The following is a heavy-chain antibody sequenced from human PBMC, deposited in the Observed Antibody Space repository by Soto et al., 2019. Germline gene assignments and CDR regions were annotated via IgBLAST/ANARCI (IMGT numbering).Heavy chain of an antibody. D-gene: IGHD4-17*01. Sequence: QVQLQESGPGLVKPSETLSLTCTVSGGSISSYYWSWIRQPAGKGLEWIGRIYTSGSTNYNPSLRSRVTMLVDTSKNQFSLMLSSVTAADTAVYYCARDLIYDYGARGHFDYWGQLTLVTVSS. CDR3: ARDLIYDYGARGHFDY. CDR2: IYTSGST. J-gene: IGHJ4*02. V-gene: IGHV4-4*07. CDR1: GGSISSYY.